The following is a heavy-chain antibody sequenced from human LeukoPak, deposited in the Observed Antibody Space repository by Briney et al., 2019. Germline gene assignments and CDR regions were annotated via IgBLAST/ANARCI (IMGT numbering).Heavy chain of an antibody. D-gene: IGHD5-12*01. CDR2: IKQDGSEK. V-gene: IGHV3-7*01. CDR1: GFTFSRYW. CDR3: ATAGSGYDYYYYYYYMDV. J-gene: IGHJ6*03. Sequence: PGGSLRLSCAASGFTFSRYWMSWVRQAPGKGLEWVANIKQDGSEKNYVDSVKGRFTISRDNAKNSLYLQMNSLRAEDTAVYYCATAGSGYDYYYYYYYMDVWGKGTTVTVSS.